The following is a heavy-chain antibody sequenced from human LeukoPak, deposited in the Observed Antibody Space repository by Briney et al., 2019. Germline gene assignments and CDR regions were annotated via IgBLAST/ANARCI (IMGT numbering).Heavy chain of an antibody. CDR1: GFSFRTYW. J-gene: IGHJ4*02. Sequence: GGSLRLSCTVSGFSFRTYWMAWVRQAPGKGLEWVSAISGSGGSTYYADSVKGRFTISRDNSKNTLYLQMNSLRAEDTAVYYCAKGGDGYNRYFDYWGQGTLVTVSS. CDR3: AKGGDGYNRYFDY. V-gene: IGHV3-23*01. CDR2: ISGSGGST. D-gene: IGHD5-24*01.